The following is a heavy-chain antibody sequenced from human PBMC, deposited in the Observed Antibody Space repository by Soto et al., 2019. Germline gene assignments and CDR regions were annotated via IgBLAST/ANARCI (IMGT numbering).Heavy chain of an antibody. CDR2: ISYDGSNK. D-gene: IGHD1-26*01. CDR3: ARDLPVSNLYSGSYLGSYYYYYYGMDV. V-gene: IGHV3-30-3*01. Sequence: GGSLRLSCAASGFTFSSYAMHWVRQAPGKGLEWVAVISYDGSNKYYADSVKGRFTISRDNSKNTLYLQMNSLRAEDTAVYYCARDLPVSNLYSGSYLGSYYYYYYGMDVWGQGTTVTVSS. J-gene: IGHJ6*02. CDR1: GFTFSSYA.